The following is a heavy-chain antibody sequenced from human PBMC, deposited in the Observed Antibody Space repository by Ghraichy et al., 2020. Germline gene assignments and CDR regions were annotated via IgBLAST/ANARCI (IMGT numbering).Heavy chain of an antibody. V-gene: IGHV3-21*01. D-gene: IGHD6-13*01. CDR1: GFTFSSYT. J-gene: IGHJ5*02. CDR3: ARSRAQNWFDP. Sequence: GGSLRLSCAASGFTFSSYTMNWVRQAPGKGLEWVSSITSSSNFIYYADSVKGRFTISRDNAKNSLYLQMNGLRADDTAVYYCARSRAQNWFDPWGQGTLVTVSS. CDR2: ITSSSNFI.